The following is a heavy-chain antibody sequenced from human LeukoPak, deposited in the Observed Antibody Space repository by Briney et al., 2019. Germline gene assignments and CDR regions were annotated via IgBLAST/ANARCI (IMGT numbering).Heavy chain of an antibody. V-gene: IGHV3-23*01. CDR1: GFTFSSYS. CDR3: VKDGSMFDP. D-gene: IGHD1-26*01. J-gene: IGHJ5*02. Sequence: GGSLRLSCAASGFTFSSYSMKWVRQAPGKGLEWVSGISESGGSTHHADSVKGRFTVSRDNSKNTLYLQMNSLRVEDTAIYYCVKDGSMFDPWGQGTLVTVAS. CDR2: ISESGGST.